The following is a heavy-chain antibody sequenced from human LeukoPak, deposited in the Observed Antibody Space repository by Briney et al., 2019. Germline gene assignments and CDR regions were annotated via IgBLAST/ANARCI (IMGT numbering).Heavy chain of an antibody. Sequence: GGSLRLSCAASGFTFSSYAMHWVRQAPGKGLEWVAVISYDGSNKYYADSVKGRFTISRDNSKNTLYLQMNSLRAEDTAVYYCARVMRTEYQLPRDAFDIWGQGTMVTVSS. CDR1: GFTFSSYA. D-gene: IGHD2-2*01. V-gene: IGHV3-30-3*01. J-gene: IGHJ3*02. CDR2: ISYDGSNK. CDR3: ARVMRTEYQLPRDAFDI.